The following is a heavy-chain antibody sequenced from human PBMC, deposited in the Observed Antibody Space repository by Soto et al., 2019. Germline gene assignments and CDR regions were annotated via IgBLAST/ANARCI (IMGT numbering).Heavy chain of an antibody. CDR2: IHHSGST. CDR1: GGSFDGYY. CDR3: ARGVDSWSGYLF. Sequence: LSLTCALYGGSFDGYYWSWIRQSPGKGLEWIGEIHHSGSTKYNPSLKSRVSLSVGTSTKQFSLKMTSMTAADRGVYYCARGVDSWSGYLFWGQATPVTVSS. V-gene: IGHV4-34*01. J-gene: IGHJ4*02. D-gene: IGHD3-3*01.